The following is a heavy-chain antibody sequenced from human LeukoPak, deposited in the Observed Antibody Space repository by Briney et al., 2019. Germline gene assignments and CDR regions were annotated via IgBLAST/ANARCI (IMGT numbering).Heavy chain of an antibody. CDR3: AKDPYGDYIWYFDL. D-gene: IGHD4-17*01. CDR1: GFTFSSYG. J-gene: IGHJ2*01. CDR2: ISGSGGST. Sequence: GGSLRLSCAASGFTFSSYGMSWVRQAPGKGLEWVSSISGSGGSTYYADSVRGRFTISRDNSKNTLYLQMSSVRAEETAVYYCAKDPYGDYIWYFDLWGRGTLVTVSS. V-gene: IGHV3-23*01.